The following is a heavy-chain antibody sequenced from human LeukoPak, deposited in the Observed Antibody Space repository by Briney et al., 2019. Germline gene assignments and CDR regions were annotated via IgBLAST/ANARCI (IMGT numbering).Heavy chain of an antibody. Sequence: SQTLSLTCTVSGGSISSGDYYWSWIRQPPGKGLEWLGYIYYSGSTYYNPSLKSRVTISVDTSKNQFSLKLSSVTAADTAVYYCARTHCSGGSCSDAFDIWGQGTMVTVSS. D-gene: IGHD2-15*01. CDR3: ARTHCSGGSCSDAFDI. J-gene: IGHJ3*02. CDR1: GGSISSGDYY. V-gene: IGHV4-30-4*01. CDR2: IYYSGST.